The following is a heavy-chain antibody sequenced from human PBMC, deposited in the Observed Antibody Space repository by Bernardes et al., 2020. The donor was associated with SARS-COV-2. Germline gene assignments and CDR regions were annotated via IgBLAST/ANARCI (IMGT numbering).Heavy chain of an antibody. Sequence: GAFRIPSAAAAFTSGHFPMICVRQAPGKGPEWMSSISSSGSTIYYSDSVKGRFTISRDNAQKALHLQMHSLRGDETAVYYCARVGGTWYPYFFDYWRQGTLVTVSP. CDR2: ISSSGSTI. CDR1: AFTSGHFP. D-gene: IGHD6-13*01. J-gene: IGHJ4*02. V-gene: IGHV3-48*03. CDR3: ARVGGTWYPYFFDY.